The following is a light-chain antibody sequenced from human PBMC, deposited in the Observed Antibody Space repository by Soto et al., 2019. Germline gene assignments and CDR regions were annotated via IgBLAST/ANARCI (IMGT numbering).Light chain of an antibody. V-gene: IGLV2-8*01. CDR1: SSDVGGYNY. CDR2: EVS. J-gene: IGLJ3*02. Sequence: QSVLTQPASVSGSPGQSITISCTGTSSDVGGYNYVSWYQQHPGKAPKLMIYEVSKRPSGVPDRFSGSKSGTTASLTVSGLQAEDEADYYCNSYAGSNNWVFGGGTQLTVL. CDR3: NSYAGSNNWV.